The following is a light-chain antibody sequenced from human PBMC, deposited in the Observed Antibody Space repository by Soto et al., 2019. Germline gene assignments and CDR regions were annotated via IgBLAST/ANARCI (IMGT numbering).Light chain of an antibody. J-gene: IGKJ1*01. CDR3: QQYNSWLWT. CDR1: QTVGSR. CDR2: DSS. V-gene: IGKV3D-15*01. Sequence: EIVLTQSPATLSSSPGERATLSCRASQTVGSRLAWYQHKPGQAPRLLIYDSSTRATGIPARFSGSGSGTGFTLIISSLQSEDSAVYYCQQYNSWLWTFGQGTKVDIK.